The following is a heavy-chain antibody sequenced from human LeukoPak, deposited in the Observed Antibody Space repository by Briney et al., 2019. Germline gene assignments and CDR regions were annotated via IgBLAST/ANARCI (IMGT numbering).Heavy chain of an antibody. V-gene: IGHV4-39*01. Sequence: NTSETLSLTCTVSGGSISSSSYYWGWIRQPPGKGLEWIGSIYYSGSTYYNPSLKSRVTISVDTSKNQFSLKLSSVTAADTAVYYCARLSWRTTVTTRTPCWDYWGQGTLVTVSS. D-gene: IGHD4-17*01. CDR1: GGSISSSSYY. CDR3: ARLSWRTTVTTRTPCWDY. CDR2: IYYSGST. J-gene: IGHJ4*02.